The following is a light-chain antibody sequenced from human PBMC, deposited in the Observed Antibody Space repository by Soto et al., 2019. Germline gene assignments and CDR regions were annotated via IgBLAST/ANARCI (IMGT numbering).Light chain of an antibody. Sequence: QAVVTQPPSVSGAPGQRVTISCTGSSSNIGAGYDVHWYQQLPGTAPKLLIYGNSNRPSGVPDRFSGSKSGTSASLAITGLQAEDEADYYCQSYDSSLSASGVVFGGGTQLTVL. CDR3: QSYDSSLSASGVV. V-gene: IGLV1-40*01. CDR1: SSNIGAGYD. CDR2: GNS. J-gene: IGLJ2*01.